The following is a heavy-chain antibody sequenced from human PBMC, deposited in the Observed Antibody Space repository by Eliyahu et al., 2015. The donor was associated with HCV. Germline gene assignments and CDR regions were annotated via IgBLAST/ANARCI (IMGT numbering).Heavy chain of an antibody. CDR3: ARMTTVTSDFDY. V-gene: IGHV2-5*01. J-gene: IGHJ4*02. CDR2: IYWNDDK. CDR1: GFSLSTSGVG. D-gene: IGHD4-11*01. Sequence: QITLKESGPTLVKPTQTLTLTCTFSGFSLSTSGVGVGWIRQPPGKALECLALIYWNDDKRYSPSLKSRLTITKDTSKNQVVLTMTNMDPVDTATYYCARMTTVTSDFDYWGQGTLVTVSS.